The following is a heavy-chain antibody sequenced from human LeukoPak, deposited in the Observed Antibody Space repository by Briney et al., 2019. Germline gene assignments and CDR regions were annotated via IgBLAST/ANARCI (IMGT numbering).Heavy chain of an antibody. CDR3: ARVRGGNSHDAFDV. CDR1: GFTFSSYS. J-gene: IGHJ3*01. CDR2: ISRSSGYI. Sequence: GGSLRLSCAASGFTFSSYSMNWIRQAPGKGLEWISSISRSSGYIYYADSVKGRFTISRDNAKNSLFLQMNSLRAEDTAVYYCARVRGGNSHDAFDVWGQGTMVTVSS. V-gene: IGHV3-21*01. D-gene: IGHD4-23*01.